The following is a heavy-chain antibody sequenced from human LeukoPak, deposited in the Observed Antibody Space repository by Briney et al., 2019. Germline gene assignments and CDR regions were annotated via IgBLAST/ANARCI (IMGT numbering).Heavy chain of an antibody. Sequence: GGSLRLSCAASGFTFNSYAMYWVRQAPGKGLEWISGIFDSGGSAHYADSVKGRFTISRDNSNNALYLQMKSLRVEDTAVYYCAKGIYDYGLDVWGQGTTVTVSS. CDR3: AKGIYDYGLDV. CDR2: IFDSGGSA. CDR1: GFTFNSYA. V-gene: IGHV3-23*01. J-gene: IGHJ6*02.